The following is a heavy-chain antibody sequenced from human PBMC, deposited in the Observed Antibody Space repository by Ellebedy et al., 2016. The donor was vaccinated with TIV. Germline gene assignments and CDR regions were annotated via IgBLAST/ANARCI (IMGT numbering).Heavy chain of an antibody. D-gene: IGHD3-22*01. Sequence: MPSETLSLTFTVPGGSISTYYWSWIRQPPGKGLEWTGYIYDSGSTKYNPSLKSRVTMSIDTSKKQFSLNLSPVTAADTAVYYFATSYDSSGYYDDDAFDIWGPGTMVTVSS. CDR3: ATSYDSSGYYDDDAFDI. J-gene: IGHJ3*02. CDR2: IYDSGST. V-gene: IGHV4-59*01. CDR1: GGSISTYY.